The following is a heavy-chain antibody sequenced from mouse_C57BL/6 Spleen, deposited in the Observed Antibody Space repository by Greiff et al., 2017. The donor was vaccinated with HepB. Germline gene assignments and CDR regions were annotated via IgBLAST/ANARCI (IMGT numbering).Heavy chain of an antibody. D-gene: IGHD2-3*01. CDR3: ARQRRDGYYFYAMDY. V-gene: IGHV1-80*01. CDR2: IYPGDGDT. Sequence: VQLQQSGAELVKPGASVKISCKASGYAFSSYWMNWVKQRPGKGLEWIGQIYPGDGDTNYNGKFKGKATLTADKSSSTAYMQLSSLTSEDSAVYFCARQRRDGYYFYAMDYWGQGTSVTVSS. CDR1: GYAFSSYW. J-gene: IGHJ4*01.